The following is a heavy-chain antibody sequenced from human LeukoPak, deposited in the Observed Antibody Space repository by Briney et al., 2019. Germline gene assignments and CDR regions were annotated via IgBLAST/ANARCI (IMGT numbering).Heavy chain of an antibody. V-gene: IGHV1-2*02. D-gene: IGHD6-19*01. CDR1: GYMFTAHY. CDR2: INPNDGAA. J-gene: IGHJ5*02. Sequence: ASVKVSCKASGYMFTAHYMHWVRQAPGQGLEWMGWINPNDGAAKYAQNFQGRVTMTRDTSISTAYMEVSSLRSDDTAVYYCARGRTVAATEGLPSDPWGQGTLVTVSS. CDR3: ARGRTVAATEGLPSDP.